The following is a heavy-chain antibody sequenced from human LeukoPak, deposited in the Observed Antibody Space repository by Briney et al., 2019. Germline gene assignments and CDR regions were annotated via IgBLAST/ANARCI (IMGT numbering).Heavy chain of an antibody. CDR3: VREARGYHYTYFDY. D-gene: IGHD5-18*01. CDR2: IASGFHT. V-gene: IGHV3-13*01. J-gene: IGHJ4*02. CDR1: GFTLGSHD. Sequence: GGSLRLSCTASGFTLGSHDMHWVRQTRGEGLEWVAAIASGFHTFYAGSVKGRFTVSREDAKNSLYLQMDSLRVGDTAVYYCVREARGYHYTYFDYWGQGTLVTVSS.